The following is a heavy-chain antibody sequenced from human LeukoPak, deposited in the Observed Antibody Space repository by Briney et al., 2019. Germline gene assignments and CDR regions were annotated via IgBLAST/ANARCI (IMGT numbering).Heavy chain of an antibody. J-gene: IGHJ4*02. CDR2: IYYSGST. D-gene: IGHD4-17*01. CDR3: ARELSYGDYPYFDY. Sequence: SETLSLTCTVSGGSISSSSYYWGWIRQPPGKGLEWFGSIYYSGSTYYNPSLKSRVTISVDTSKNQFSLKLSSVTAADTAVYYCARELSYGDYPYFDYWGQGTLVTVSS. V-gene: IGHV4-39*07. CDR1: GGSISSSSYY.